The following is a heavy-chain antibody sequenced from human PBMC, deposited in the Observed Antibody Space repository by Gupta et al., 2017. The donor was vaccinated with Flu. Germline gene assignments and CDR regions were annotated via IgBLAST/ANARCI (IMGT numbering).Heavy chain of an antibody. J-gene: IGHJ4*02. Sequence: QVQLQQWGAGLLKPSETLSLTCAVYGGSFSGYYWSWIRQPPGKGLEWIGEINHSGSTNYNPSLKSRVTISVDTSKNQFSLKLSSVTAADTAVYYCARAPHHCTNGVCYNFDYWGQGTLVTVSS. V-gene: IGHV4-34*01. CDR3: ARAPHHCTNGVCYNFDY. CDR2: INHSGST. CDR1: GGSFSGYY. D-gene: IGHD2-8*01.